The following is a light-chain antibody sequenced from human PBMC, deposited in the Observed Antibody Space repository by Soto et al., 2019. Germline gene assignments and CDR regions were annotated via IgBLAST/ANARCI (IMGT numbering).Light chain of an antibody. V-gene: IGLV2-14*01. CDR3: NSYTNNFSYV. CDR1: SSDVGGYNY. Sequence: QSVLTQPASVSGSPGQPITISCTGTSSDVGGYNYVSWYQQHPGKAPKLMIYDVTNRPSGVSNRFSGSKSGNTASLTISGLQADDEADYYCNSYTNNFSYVFGTGTKVTVL. CDR2: DVT. J-gene: IGLJ1*01.